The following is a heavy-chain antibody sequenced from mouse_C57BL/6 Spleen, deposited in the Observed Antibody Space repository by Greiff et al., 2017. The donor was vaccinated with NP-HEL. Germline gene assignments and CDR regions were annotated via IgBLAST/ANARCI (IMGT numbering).Heavy chain of an antibody. Sequence: EVHLVESGGGLVKPGGSLKLSCAASGFTFSDYGMHWVRQAPEKGLEWVAYISSGSSTIYYADTVTGRFTISRDNAKNTLFLQMTSLRSEDTAMYYCARWGNLYAMDYWGQGTSVTVSS. CDR2: ISSGSSTI. CDR1: GFTFSDYG. V-gene: IGHV5-17*01. J-gene: IGHJ4*01. CDR3: ARWGNLYAMDY. D-gene: IGHD2-1*01.